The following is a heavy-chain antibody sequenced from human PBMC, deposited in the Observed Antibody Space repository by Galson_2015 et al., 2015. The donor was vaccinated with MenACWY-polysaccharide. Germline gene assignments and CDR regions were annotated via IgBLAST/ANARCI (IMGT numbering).Heavy chain of an antibody. V-gene: IGHV3-23*01. Sequence: SLRLSCAASGFVFRTSAMSRVRQAPGKGLEWVSMLTGSGDSTYYADSVKGRFTISRDKSKNTLYLQMNSLRAEDTAVYYCAKSDIWAYNRALEGYFDYWGQGTLVTVSS. D-gene: IGHD3-3*01. CDR2: LTGSGDST. CDR3: AKSDIWAYNRALEGYFDY. CDR1: GFVFRTSA. J-gene: IGHJ4*02.